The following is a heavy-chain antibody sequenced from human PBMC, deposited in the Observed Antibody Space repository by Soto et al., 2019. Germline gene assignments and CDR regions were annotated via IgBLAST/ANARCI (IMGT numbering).Heavy chain of an antibody. J-gene: IGHJ5*02. Sequence: SETLYRTCTVSGDSINSSDFYWGWVRQPPGKGLEWLGSIFYLGSSYYNPSLKSRVTMSVDTYKNQFSLRLRSVTAADAALYFCARHSLAVRKNNCFDPWGPG. CDR1: GDSINSSDFY. CDR2: IFYLGSS. V-gene: IGHV4-39*01. CDR3: ARHSLAVRKNNCFDP. D-gene: IGHD3-3*02.